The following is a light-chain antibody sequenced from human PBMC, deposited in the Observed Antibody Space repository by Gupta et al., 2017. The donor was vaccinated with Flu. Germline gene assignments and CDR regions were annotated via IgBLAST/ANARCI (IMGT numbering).Light chain of an antibody. CDR2: FGS. Sequence: DIVMTQSPLSLPVTPGEPASISCRSSQSLLHRNGHNYLEWYLQKPGQSPQLLIYFGSNRASGVPDRFSGSGSGTDFTLKISRVEAEDVGVYYCRQALQTPLTFGGGTKVEIK. J-gene: IGKJ4*01. V-gene: IGKV2-28*01. CDR1: QSLLHRNGHNY. CDR3: RQALQTPLT.